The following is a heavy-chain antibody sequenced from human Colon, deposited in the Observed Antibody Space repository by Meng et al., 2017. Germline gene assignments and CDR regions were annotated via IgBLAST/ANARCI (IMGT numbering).Heavy chain of an antibody. V-gene: IGHV1-3*01. CDR1: GYPFSHYA. Sequence: QVRGVQVGAEVKEPGSAVKVSCKPSGYPFSHYALHWVRQAPGQRLEWMGWINPGNGDTKSSHKFQGRLTITRDTSASTAYMELSSLRSEDTAVYYCAKDQDFGGTPDSWGQGTLVTVSS. J-gene: IGHJ4*02. CDR2: INPGNGDT. D-gene: IGHD4-23*01. CDR3: AKDQDFGGTPDS.